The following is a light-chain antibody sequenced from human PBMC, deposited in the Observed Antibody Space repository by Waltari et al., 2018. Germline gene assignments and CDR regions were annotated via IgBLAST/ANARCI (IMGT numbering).Light chain of an antibody. V-gene: IGKV1-5*03. CDR2: KAS. Sequence: DIQMTQSPSSLSASVGDRVTITCRASQTISRLLAWYQQKPGKAPKLLIFKASTLEGGVPSRFSGSASGTEFTLTINSLQPDDFATYYCQQYSNYPYTFGQGTKMEI. J-gene: IGKJ2*01. CDR3: QQYSNYPYT. CDR1: QTISRL.